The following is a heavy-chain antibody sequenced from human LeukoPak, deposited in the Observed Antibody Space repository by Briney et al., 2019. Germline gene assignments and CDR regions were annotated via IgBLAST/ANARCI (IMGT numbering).Heavy chain of an antibody. CDR2: ISSSSSYI. V-gene: IGHV3-21*04. Sequence: GGSLRLSCAASGFTFSSYSMNWVRQAPGKGLEWVSSISSSSSYIYYADSVKGRFTISRDNAKNSLYLQMNSLRAEDTAVYYCARVRSYGDYADYWGQGTLVTVSS. D-gene: IGHD4-17*01. J-gene: IGHJ4*02. CDR1: GFTFSSYS. CDR3: ARVRSYGDYADY.